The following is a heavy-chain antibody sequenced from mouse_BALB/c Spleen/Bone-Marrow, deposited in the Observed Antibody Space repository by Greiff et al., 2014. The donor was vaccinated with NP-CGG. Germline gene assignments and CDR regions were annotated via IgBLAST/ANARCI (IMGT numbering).Heavy chain of an antibody. V-gene: IGHV1-69*02. J-gene: IGHJ2*01. CDR3: TKGDDCSGGAAY. CDR1: GYTFTSYW. D-gene: IGHD2-4*01. CDR2: IYPSASYT. Sequence: VQLQQSGAELVRPGASVKLSCKASGYTFTSYWINWVKQRPGQGLEWIGNIYPSASYTNYNQKFKDKATLTVDKSSSTAYMQLSSPTSDDSAVYYCTKGDDCSGGAAYWGQGTTLTVSS.